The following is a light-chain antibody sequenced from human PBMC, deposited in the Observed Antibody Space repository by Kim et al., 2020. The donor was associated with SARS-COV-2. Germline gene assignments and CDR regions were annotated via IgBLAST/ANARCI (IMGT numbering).Light chain of an antibody. V-gene: IGLV1-51*01. CDR2: YNN. CDR1: SSNIGNNS. J-gene: IGLJ3*02. Sequence: GQKVPISCSGSSSNIGNNSLSWYQQLPGTAPKLLIYYNNKRPSGIPDRFSGSKSGTSATLGITGLQTGDEADYYCGTWDSSLSAWVFGGGTQLTVL. CDR3: GTWDSSLSAWV.